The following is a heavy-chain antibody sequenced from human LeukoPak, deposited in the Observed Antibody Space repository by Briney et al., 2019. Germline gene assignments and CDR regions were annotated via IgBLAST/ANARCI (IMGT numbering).Heavy chain of an antibody. Sequence: PSETLSLTCTVSGDSISSSYWSWARQPPGKGREWIAYIYYSGSTNYNPSLKSRVTMSVDTSKNQFSLNLSSVTAADTAVYYCARLDYYDSSGYFYGVFDIWGQGTMVTVSS. D-gene: IGHD3-22*01. V-gene: IGHV4-59*01. CDR3: ARLDYYDSSGYFYGVFDI. J-gene: IGHJ3*02. CDR1: GDSISSSY. CDR2: IYYSGST.